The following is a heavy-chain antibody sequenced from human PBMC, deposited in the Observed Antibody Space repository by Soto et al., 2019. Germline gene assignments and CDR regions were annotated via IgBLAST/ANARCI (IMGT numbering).Heavy chain of an antibody. CDR1: GGSISRYY. V-gene: IGHV4-59*01. D-gene: IGHD3-10*01. J-gene: IGHJ4*02. CDR3: ARDRDSGGGKERGVIGL. Sequence: SETLSLTCTVSGGSISRYYWSWIRQPPGKGLEWIGYIYYSGSTNYNPSLKSRVTVSVDTSKNQFSLKLSSVTAADTAVYYCARDRDSGGGKERGVIGLWGQGTLVTVSS. CDR2: IYYSGST.